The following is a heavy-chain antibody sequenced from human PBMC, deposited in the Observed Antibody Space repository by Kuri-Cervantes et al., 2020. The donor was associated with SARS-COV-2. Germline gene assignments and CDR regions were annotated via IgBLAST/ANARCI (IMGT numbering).Heavy chain of an antibody. D-gene: IGHD3-16*02. Sequence: GSLRLSCTVSGASISGYHWSWIRQPPGKGLEWIGEINHSGSTNYNPSLKSRVTVSVDTSKNQFSLKLSSVTAADTAVYYCARLVYDYVWGSYRHKGYYFDYWGQGTLVTVSS. J-gene: IGHJ4*02. V-gene: IGHV4-34*01. CDR2: INHSGST. CDR1: GASISGYH. CDR3: ARLVYDYVWGSYRHKGYYFDY.